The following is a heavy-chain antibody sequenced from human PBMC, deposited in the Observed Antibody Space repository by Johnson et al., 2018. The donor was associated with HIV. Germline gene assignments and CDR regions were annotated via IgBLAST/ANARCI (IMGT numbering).Heavy chain of an antibody. J-gene: IGHJ3*01. D-gene: IGHD1-26*01. Sequence: QVQLVESGGGVVQPGGSLRLSCVASGFTFSSYGMHWVRQAPGKGLEWVAFIRYDESNKYYADPVKGRFTISRDNSKNTLFLKMDSLRAADTAVYYCAREGVSGSYYDAFDLWGQGTMVTVSS. V-gene: IGHV3-30*02. CDR2: IRYDESNK. CDR3: AREGVSGSYYDAFDL. CDR1: GFTFSSYG.